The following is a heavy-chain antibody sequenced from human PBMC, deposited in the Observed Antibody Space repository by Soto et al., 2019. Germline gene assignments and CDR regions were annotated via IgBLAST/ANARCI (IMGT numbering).Heavy chain of an antibody. CDR1: GFTFSSYW. CDR3: ARDDERWPHYYYYYMDV. D-gene: IGHD6-19*01. V-gene: IGHV3-7*01. J-gene: IGHJ6*03. CDR2: IKQDGSEK. Sequence: EVQLVESGGGLVQPGGSLRLSCAASGFTFSSYWMSWVRQAPGKGLEWVANIKQDGSEKYYVDSVKGRFTISRDNAKNSLYLQMNSLRAEDTAVYYCARDDERWPHYYYYYMDVWGKGTTVTVSS.